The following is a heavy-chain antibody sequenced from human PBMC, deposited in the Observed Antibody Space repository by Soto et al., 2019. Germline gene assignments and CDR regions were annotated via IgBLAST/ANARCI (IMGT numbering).Heavy chain of an antibody. V-gene: IGHV3-74*01. Sequence: PGGPLKLACAVSGFPFRRYWTPWARQASGKGLVWVSRINGDGSSTSYADSVKGRFTISRDNAKNTLYLQMNSLRAEDTAVYYCVSLVERSDIAFDIWGQGTMVTVSS. J-gene: IGHJ3*02. CDR3: VSLVERSDIAFDI. CDR2: INGDGSST. D-gene: IGHD6-6*01. CDR1: GFPFRRYW.